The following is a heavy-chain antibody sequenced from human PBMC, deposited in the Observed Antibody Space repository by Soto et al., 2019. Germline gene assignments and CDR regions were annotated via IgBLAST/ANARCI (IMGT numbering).Heavy chain of an antibody. V-gene: IGHV3-23*01. CDR2: VSGNGQGI. J-gene: IGHJ4*02. CDR3: AKDRDYPRDYFHY. CDR1: GFTFSSYA. D-gene: IGHD3-10*01. Sequence: PGGSLRLSCAASGFTFSSYAMIWVRQAPGKGLEWVSAVSGNGQGIYYADSVRGRFTISRDNSKNTVFLHMDSLRAEDTAVYYCAKDRDYPRDYFHYWGQGTLVTVSS.